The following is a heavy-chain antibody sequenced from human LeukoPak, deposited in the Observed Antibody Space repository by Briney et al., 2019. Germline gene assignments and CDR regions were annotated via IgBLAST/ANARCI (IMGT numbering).Heavy chain of an antibody. CDR3: AKEACGSSICYAVLHY. D-gene: IGHD2-2*01. J-gene: IGHJ4*02. CDR2: IPYAGSDR. CDR1: GFTFSRDG. V-gene: IGHV3-30*02. Sequence: VGSLRLSCAASGFTFSRDGMNSVRQAPGNGLDWVAFIPYAGSDRSYAASVTSRFTISTANSSTTLFLHMNSLRSEATTVLYFAKEACGSSICYAVLHYWGQGSLVTVSS.